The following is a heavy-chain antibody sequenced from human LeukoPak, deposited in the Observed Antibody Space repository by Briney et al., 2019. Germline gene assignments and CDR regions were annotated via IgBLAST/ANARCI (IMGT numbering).Heavy chain of an antibody. CDR3: ARQLGSGWPYYYYYMDV. CDR1: GGSISSSSYY. J-gene: IGHJ6*03. D-gene: IGHD6-19*01. CDR2: IYYSGST. V-gene: IGHV4-39*07. Sequence: SETLSLTCTVSGGSISSSSYYWGWIRQPPGKGLEWIGSIYYSGSTYYNPSLKSRVTISVDTSKNQFSLKLSSVTAADTAVYYCARQLGSGWPYYYYYMDVWGKGTTVTVSS.